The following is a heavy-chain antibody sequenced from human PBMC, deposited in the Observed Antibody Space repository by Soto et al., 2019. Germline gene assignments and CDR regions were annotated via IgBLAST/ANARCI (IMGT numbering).Heavy chain of an antibody. CDR3: APQKGWFQSFDY. J-gene: IGHJ4*02. D-gene: IGHD2-15*01. CDR1: GFTFSSDV. CDR2: ISGSGGST. Sequence: GSLRLSGAAAGFTFSSDVMSCVRQDPGKGLEWVSVISGSGGSTYYADSVKGRFTISRDNSKNTLYLQMNSLRAEDTAVYYCAPQKGWFQSFDYWGQGTLVTVSS. V-gene: IGHV3-23*01.